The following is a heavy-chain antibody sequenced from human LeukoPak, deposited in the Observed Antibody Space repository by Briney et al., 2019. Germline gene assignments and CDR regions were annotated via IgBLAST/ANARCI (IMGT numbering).Heavy chain of an antibody. CDR3: ARVGGSWELIL. CDR2: LSGSGGST. J-gene: IGHJ4*02. Sequence: GGSLRLSCAASGFTFSSYAMTWVRQAPGKGLEWVSALSGSGGSTFYADSVKGRFTISRDNDKSSLYLQMNSLRGEDTAVYFCARVGGSWELILWGQGTLVTVS. D-gene: IGHD2-15*01. V-gene: IGHV3-23*01. CDR1: GFTFSSYA.